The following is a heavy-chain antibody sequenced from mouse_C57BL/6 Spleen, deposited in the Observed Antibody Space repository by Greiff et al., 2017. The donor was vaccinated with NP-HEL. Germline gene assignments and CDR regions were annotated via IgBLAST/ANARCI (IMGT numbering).Heavy chain of an antibody. J-gene: IGHJ1*03. V-gene: IGHV1-85*01. D-gene: IGHD4-1*02. CDR2: IYPRDGST. Sequence: QVQLKESGPELVKPGASVKLSCKASGYTFTSYDINWVKQRPGQGLEWIGWIYPRDGSTKYNEKFKGKATLTVDTSSSTAYMELHSLTSEDSAVYFCARSTGTSGYWYFDVWGTGTTVTVSS. CDR3: ARSTGTSGYWYFDV. CDR1: GYTFTSYD.